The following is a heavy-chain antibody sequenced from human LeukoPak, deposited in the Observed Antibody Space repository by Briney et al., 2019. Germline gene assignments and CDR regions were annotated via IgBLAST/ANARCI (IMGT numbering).Heavy chain of an antibody. CDR1: GYTFTDYF. V-gene: IGHV1-2*02. CDR2: LNPYSGAT. Sequence: GASVKVSCKASGYTFTDYFIHWVRQAPGQGLEWMGWLNPYSGATNFALSFRGRVTMTRDTSISTVYMELSRLRSDDTAVYYCAKDRAVATIGGIDYWGQGTLVTVSS. CDR3: AKDRAVATIGGIDY. J-gene: IGHJ4*02. D-gene: IGHD5-12*01.